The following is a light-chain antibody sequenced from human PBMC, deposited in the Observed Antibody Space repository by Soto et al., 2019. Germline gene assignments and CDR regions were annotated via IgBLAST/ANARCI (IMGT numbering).Light chain of an antibody. CDR1: QSISSY. CDR3: QQSYITPQT. V-gene: IGKV1-39*01. Sequence: DIQMTQSPSSLSASVGDRVTITCRASQSISSYLNWYQQKPGKAPNLLIYAASSLQSGVPSRFSGSGSGTDVTLTISSLQPEEFATYYCQQSYITPQTFGQGTKVEIK. CDR2: AAS. J-gene: IGKJ1*01.